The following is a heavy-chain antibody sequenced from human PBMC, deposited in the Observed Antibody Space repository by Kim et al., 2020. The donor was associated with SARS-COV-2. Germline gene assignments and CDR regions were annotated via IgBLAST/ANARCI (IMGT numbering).Heavy chain of an antibody. CDR3: ARGAVPLIWFGELSLGWFDP. V-gene: IGHV4-31*03. D-gene: IGHD3-10*01. CDR2: IYYSGST. J-gene: IGHJ5*02. Sequence: SETLSLTCTVSGGSISSGGYYWSWIRQHPGKGLEWIGYIYYSGSTYYNPSLKSRVTISVDTSKNQFSLKLSSVTAADTAVYYCARGAVPLIWFGELSLGWFDPWGQGTLVTVSS. CDR1: GGSISSGGYY.